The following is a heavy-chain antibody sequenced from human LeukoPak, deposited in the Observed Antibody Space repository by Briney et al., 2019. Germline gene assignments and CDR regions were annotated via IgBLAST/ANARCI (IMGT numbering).Heavy chain of an antibody. D-gene: IGHD6-19*01. CDR3: AKLAGIRGWFVYYFDY. Sequence: GGSLRLSCAASGFTFSSYAMSWVRQAPGKGLEWVSAISAGGSTYYADSVKGRFTISRDNSKNTLFLQMNSLRAEDTAVYYCAKLAGIRGWFVYYFDYWGQGTLVTVS. CDR2: ISAGGST. CDR1: GFTFSSYA. V-gene: IGHV3-23*01. J-gene: IGHJ4*02.